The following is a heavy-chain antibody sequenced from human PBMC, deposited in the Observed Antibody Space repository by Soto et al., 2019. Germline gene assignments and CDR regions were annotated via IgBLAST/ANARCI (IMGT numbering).Heavy chain of an antibody. J-gene: IGHJ6*02. CDR3: ARGGQGYNFGPGYGMDV. CDR2: ISAYTGNT. D-gene: IGHD5-18*01. V-gene: IGHV1-18*04. CDR1: GYTFTSYT. Sequence: QVHLVQSGPEVKKPGASVKVSCKASGYTFTSYTITWVRQAPGQGLEWMGWISAYTGNTEYAQKFQGRVTMTTDTSTTTAYMELRSLRSDDTAVYFCARGGQGYNFGPGYGMDVWGQGTRVTVSS.